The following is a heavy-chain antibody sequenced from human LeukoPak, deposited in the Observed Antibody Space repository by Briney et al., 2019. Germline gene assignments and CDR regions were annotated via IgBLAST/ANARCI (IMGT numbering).Heavy chain of an antibody. CDR2: VRKKANSYTT. J-gene: IGHJ6*02. CDR3: ARVVVETVTAIQYYGMDV. Sequence: GGSLRLSCVASGFTFKNFAMNWVRQAPGKGLEWVGRVRKKANSYTTEYAASVKGRFTISRDDSKNSLYLQMNSLKAEDSAVYYCARVVVETVTAIQYYGMDVWGQGTTVTVSS. CDR1: GFTFKNFA. D-gene: IGHD2-21*02. V-gene: IGHV3-72*01.